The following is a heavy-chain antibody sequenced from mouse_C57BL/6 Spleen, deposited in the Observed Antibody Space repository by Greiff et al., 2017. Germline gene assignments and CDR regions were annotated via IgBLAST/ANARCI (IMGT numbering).Heavy chain of an antibody. Sequence: EVMLVESGEGLVKPGGSLKLSCAASGFTFSSYAMSWVRQTPEKRLEWVAYISSGGDYIYYADTVKGRFTISRDNARSTLYLQMSSLKSEDTAMYYCTREGGYYGSSVYFDYWGQGTTLTVSS. D-gene: IGHD1-1*01. CDR3: TREGGYYGSSVYFDY. CDR1: GFTFSSYA. V-gene: IGHV5-9-1*02. CDR2: ISSGGDYI. J-gene: IGHJ2*01.